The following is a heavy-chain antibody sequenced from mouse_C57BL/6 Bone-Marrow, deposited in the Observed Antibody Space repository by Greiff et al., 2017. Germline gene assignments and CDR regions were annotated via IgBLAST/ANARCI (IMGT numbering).Heavy chain of an antibody. CDR2: IDPRSGNT. D-gene: IGHD4-1*01. CDR1: GYTFTSYG. J-gene: IGHJ3*01. CDR3: SSWNWDECWFAY. Sequence: QVQLKQSGAELARPGASVKLSCKASGYTFTSYGMSWVKQRTGQGLEWIGEIDPRSGNTYYNDKFKGTATLTADKSSSTAYMELRSLTSEDSAVYFCSSWNWDECWFAYWGQGTLVTVSA. V-gene: IGHV1-81*01.